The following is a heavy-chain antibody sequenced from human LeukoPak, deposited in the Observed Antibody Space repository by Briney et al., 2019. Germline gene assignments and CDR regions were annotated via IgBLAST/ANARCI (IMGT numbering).Heavy chain of an antibody. CDR2: IYYSGST. CDR1: GGSISSYY. Sequence: PSETLSLTCTVSGGSISSYYWSWIRQPPGKGLEWIGYIYYSGSTYYNPSLKSRVTISVDTSKNQFSLKLSSVTAADTAVYYCARGVAVAAGWFDPWGQGTLVTVSS. J-gene: IGHJ5*02. CDR3: ARGVAVAAGWFDP. D-gene: IGHD6-19*01. V-gene: IGHV4-59*01.